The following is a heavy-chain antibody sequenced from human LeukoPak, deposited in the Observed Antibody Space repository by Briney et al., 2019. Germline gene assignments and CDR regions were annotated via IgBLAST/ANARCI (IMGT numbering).Heavy chain of an antibody. V-gene: IGHV4-34*01. J-gene: IGHJ4*02. CDR2: INHSGST. Sequence: GSLRLSCAASGFTFSVFWMFWIRQPPGKGLEWIGEINHSGSTNYNPSLKSRVTISVDTSKNQFSLKLSSVTAADTAVYYCARRIAAVAGHYFDYWGQGTLVTVSS. CDR1: GFTFSVFW. CDR3: ARRIAAVAGHYFDY. D-gene: IGHD6-19*01.